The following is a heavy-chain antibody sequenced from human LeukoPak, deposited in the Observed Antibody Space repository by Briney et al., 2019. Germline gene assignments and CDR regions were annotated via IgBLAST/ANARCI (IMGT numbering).Heavy chain of an antibody. Sequence: SETLSLTCTVSGGSISSGDYYWSWIRQPPGKGLEWIGEINHSGSTNYNPSLKSRVTISVDTSKNQFSLKLSSVTAADTAVYYCARVGSNYGDWFDPWGQGTLVTVSS. D-gene: IGHD4-11*01. V-gene: IGHV4-39*07. J-gene: IGHJ5*02. CDR2: INHSGST. CDR1: GGSISSGDYY. CDR3: ARVGSNYGDWFDP.